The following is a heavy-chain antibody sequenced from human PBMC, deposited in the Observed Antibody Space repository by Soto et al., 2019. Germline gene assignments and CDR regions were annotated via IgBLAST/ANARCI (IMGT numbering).Heavy chain of an antibody. Sequence: ASLKVSCKASGYTFTSYYMHWVRQAPGQGLEWMGIINPSGGSTSYAQKFQGRVTMTRDTSTSTVYMELSSLRSEDTAVYYCVRGDVGYSYGPSFDYWGQGTLVTVSS. CDR1: GYTFTSYY. J-gene: IGHJ4*02. CDR3: VRGDVGYSYGPSFDY. V-gene: IGHV1-46*01. D-gene: IGHD5-18*01. CDR2: INPSGGST.